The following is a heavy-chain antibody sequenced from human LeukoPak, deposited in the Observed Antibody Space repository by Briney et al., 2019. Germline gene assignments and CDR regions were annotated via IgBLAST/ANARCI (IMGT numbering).Heavy chain of an antibody. Sequence: GGSLRLSCAASGFTFSSYAMSWVRQAPGKGLEWVSAISGSGGSTYYADSVKGRFTISRDNSKNTLYLQMNSLRAEDTAVYYCAKDFRYSSSWSPSFFVYWGQGTLVTVSS. V-gene: IGHV3-23*01. CDR3: AKDFRYSSSWSPSFFVY. D-gene: IGHD6-13*01. CDR1: GFTFSSYA. J-gene: IGHJ4*02. CDR2: ISGSGGST.